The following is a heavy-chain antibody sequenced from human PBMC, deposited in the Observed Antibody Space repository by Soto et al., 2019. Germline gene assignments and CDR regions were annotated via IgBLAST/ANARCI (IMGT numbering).Heavy chain of an antibody. CDR3: ATDDPINRS. Sequence: LRLSCAASVFTFSNASMSWVRQAPGRWPEWVGRIKSRTNGGTTDYAAPVKGRFTISGDDSKNTLYLQMNSLRTEDTAVYYCATDDPINRSWGQETLVTVSS. CDR2: IKSRTNGGTT. J-gene: IGHJ5*02. CDR1: VFTFSNAS. V-gene: IGHV3-15*01.